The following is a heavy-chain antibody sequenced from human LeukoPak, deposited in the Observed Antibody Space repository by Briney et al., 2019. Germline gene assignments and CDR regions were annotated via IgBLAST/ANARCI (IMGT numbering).Heavy chain of an antibody. CDR1: GFTFSSYA. Sequence: PGGSLRLSCAASGFTFSSYAMGWVRQPPGRGREWVSVIYSVGSTYYANSVKGRFTISRDNSKNTLYLQMNSLRAEDTAVYYCASENYYDSSGYFDHVHHDAFDIWGQGTMVTVSS. CDR3: ASENYYDSSGYFDHVHHDAFDI. D-gene: IGHD3-22*01. V-gene: IGHV3-53*01. CDR2: IYSVGST. J-gene: IGHJ3*02.